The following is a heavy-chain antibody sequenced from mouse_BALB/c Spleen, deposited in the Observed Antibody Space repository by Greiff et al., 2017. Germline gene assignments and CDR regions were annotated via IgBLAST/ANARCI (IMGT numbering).Heavy chain of an antibody. Sequence: VQLQQPGPELVKPGASVKISCKASGYTFTDYNMHWVKQSHGKSLEWIGYIYPYNGGTGYNQKFKSKATLTVDNSSSTAYMELRSLTSEDSAVYYCARDYYGSAWFAYWGQGTLVTVSA. CDR3: ARDYYGSAWFAY. CDR2: IYPYNGGT. CDR1: GYTFTDYN. V-gene: IGHV1S29*02. D-gene: IGHD1-1*01. J-gene: IGHJ3*01.